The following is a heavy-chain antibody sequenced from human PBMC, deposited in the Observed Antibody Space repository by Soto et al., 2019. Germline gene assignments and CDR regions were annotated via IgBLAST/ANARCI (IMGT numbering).Heavy chain of an antibody. CDR1: GFTFSSYW. J-gene: IGHJ4*02. CDR3: ASPREGQWLVFDH. CDR2: ISKDGLDR. D-gene: IGHD6-19*01. Sequence: HPGGSLRLSCAASGFTFSSYWMSWVRQSPGEGLAWVASISKDGLDRYYSESVKGRFTISRDDSKNTVFLQMNSLKVEDTAAYFCASPREGQWLVFDHWGQRTLVTVSS. V-gene: IGHV3-30-3*01.